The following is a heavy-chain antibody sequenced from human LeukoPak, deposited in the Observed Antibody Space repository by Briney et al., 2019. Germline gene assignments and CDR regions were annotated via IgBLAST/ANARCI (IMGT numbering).Heavy chain of an antibody. CDR2: ISGIGGST. V-gene: IGHV3-23*01. Sequence: PGGSLRLSCAASGFTLSSYAMSWVRQAPGKGLEWVSAISGIGGSTYYADSVKGRFTISRDNSKNTLYPQMNSLRSADPARYYFSKDSQRGAHVITIFGVVIQTFEYWGQGTLGTVSS. J-gene: IGHJ4*02. CDR1: GFTLSSYA. D-gene: IGHD3-3*01. CDR3: SKDSQRGAHVITIFGVVIQTFEY.